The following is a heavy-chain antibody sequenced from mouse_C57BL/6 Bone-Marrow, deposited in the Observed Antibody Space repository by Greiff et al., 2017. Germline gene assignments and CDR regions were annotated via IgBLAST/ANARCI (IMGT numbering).Heavy chain of an antibody. V-gene: IGHV1-53*01. D-gene: IGHD2-1*01. CDR3: QYGNYVHWYFDV. Sequence: QVQLQQPGTELVKPGASVTLSCKASGYTFTSYWMHWVKQRPGQGLEWIGNINPSNGGTNYNEKFKSKATLTVDKSSSTAYMQLSSLTSEDSAVYYCQYGNYVHWYFDVWGTGTTVTVSS. CDR1: GYTFTSYW. J-gene: IGHJ1*03. CDR2: INPSNGGT.